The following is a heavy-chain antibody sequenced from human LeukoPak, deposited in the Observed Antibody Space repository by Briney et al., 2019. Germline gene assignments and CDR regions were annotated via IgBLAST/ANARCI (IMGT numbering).Heavy chain of an antibody. V-gene: IGHV5-10-1*01. J-gene: IGHJ4*02. CDR1: GYSFSSYW. CDR3: ARHNSTSWYYFDY. CDR2: IDPSDSYS. D-gene: IGHD2/OR15-2a*01. Sequence: PGESLKISCKGSGYSFSSYWISWVRQMPGKGLEWMGRIDPSDSYSNYSPSFQGHVTISADKSISTAYLQWGSLQASDTARYYCARHNSTSWYYFDYWGQGTLVTVSS.